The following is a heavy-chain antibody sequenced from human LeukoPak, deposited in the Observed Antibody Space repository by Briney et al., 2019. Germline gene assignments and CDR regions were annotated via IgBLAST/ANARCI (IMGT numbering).Heavy chain of an antibody. CDR2: INPNSGGT. CDR1: GYTFTGYY. CDR3: ARDQSILTGYYTPPFDY. D-gene: IGHD3-9*01. Sequence: GASVKVSCKASGYTFTGYYMHWVRQAPGQGLEWMGRINPNSGGTNYAQKFQGRVTMTRDTSISTAYMELSRLRSDDTAVYYCARDQSILTGYYTPPFDYWGQGTLVTVSS. V-gene: IGHV1-2*06. J-gene: IGHJ4*02.